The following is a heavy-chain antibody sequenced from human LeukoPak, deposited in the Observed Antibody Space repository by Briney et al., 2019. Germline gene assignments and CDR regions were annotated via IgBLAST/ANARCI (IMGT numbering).Heavy chain of an antibody. Sequence: PSETLSLTCTVSGGSISSPYYWGWIRQTPGKGLGWIGNIYYGGSTYQNPSLKSRVTISVVTSKKQFSLKLSSVTAADTAFYYCARAGYQVLPSSPVYFHHWGQGTLVTVSS. V-gene: IGHV4-39*07. J-gene: IGHJ1*01. CDR3: ARAGYQVLPSSPVYFHH. CDR2: IYYGGST. CDR1: GGSISSPYY. D-gene: IGHD2-2*01.